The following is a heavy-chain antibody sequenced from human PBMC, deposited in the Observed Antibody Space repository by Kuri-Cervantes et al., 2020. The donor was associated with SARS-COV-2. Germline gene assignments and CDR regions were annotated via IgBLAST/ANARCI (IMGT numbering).Heavy chain of an antibody. CDR3: ARGLAAAEGDYYYYYGMDV. CDR1: GGSFSGYY. CDR2: INHSGST. J-gene: IGHJ6*02. Sequence: SQTLSLTCAVYGGSFSGYYWSWIRQPPGKGLEWIGEINHSGSTNYNPSLKSRVTILVDTSKNQFSLKLSSVTAADTAVYYCARGLAAAEGDYYYYYGMDVWGQGTTVTVSS. D-gene: IGHD6-13*01. V-gene: IGHV4-34*01.